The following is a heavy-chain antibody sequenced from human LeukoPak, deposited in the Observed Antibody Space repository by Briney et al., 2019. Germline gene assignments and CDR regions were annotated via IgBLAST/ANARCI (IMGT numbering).Heavy chain of an antibody. J-gene: IGHJ4*02. Sequence: ASVKVSCKVSGYSLRELSIHWVRQAPGKGLEWMGGFDPEDDEAIYAQSLQGRVTMTKDTSTDTAYMELSGLTADDAAVYYCATDVTVTAPYDFWGQGTLVTVS. D-gene: IGHD2-21*02. CDR3: ATDVTVTAPYDF. CDR2: FDPEDDEA. V-gene: IGHV1-24*01. CDR1: GYSLRELS.